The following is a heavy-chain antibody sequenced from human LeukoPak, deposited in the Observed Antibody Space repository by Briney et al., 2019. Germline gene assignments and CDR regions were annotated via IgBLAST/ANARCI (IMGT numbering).Heavy chain of an antibody. Sequence: SQTLSLTCSVSGGSISSGSYYWRWIRQPAGKGLEWIGRVYTSGSTNYNPSLKSRVTISVDTSRNQFSLKLSSVTAADTAVYYCARENYSNYVVDYWGQGTLVTVSS. D-gene: IGHD4-11*01. CDR1: GGSISSGSYY. CDR2: VYTSGST. J-gene: IGHJ4*02. V-gene: IGHV4-61*02. CDR3: ARENYSNYVVDY.